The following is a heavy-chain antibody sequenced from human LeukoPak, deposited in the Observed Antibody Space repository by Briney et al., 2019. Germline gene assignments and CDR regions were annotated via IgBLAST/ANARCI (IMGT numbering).Heavy chain of an antibody. J-gene: IGHJ3*02. V-gene: IGHV3-21*01. CDR2: ISSSSSYI. CDR3: ARGAPYNAFGLDAFHI. D-gene: IGHD1-26*01. Sequence: GGSLRLSCAASGFTFSSYSMNWVRQAPGKGLEWVSSISSSSSYIYYADSVKGRFTISRDNAKNSLYLQMNSLRAEDTAVYYCARGAPYNAFGLDAFHIWGQGTMVTVSS. CDR1: GFTFSSYS.